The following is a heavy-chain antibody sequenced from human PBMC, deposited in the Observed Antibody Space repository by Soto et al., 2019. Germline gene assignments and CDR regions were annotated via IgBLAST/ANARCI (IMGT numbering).Heavy chain of an antibody. CDR2: TLYRSSKWYN. CDR1: GDSVSTNIAA. J-gene: IGHJ6*02. CDR3: ARDAAPTLNYPHGMDV. V-gene: IGHV6-1*01. Sequence: SQTLSLTCAISGDSVSTNIAAWSWIRQSPSRGLEWLGRTLYRSSKWYNEYAVSVKSRMTINPDTSKNQFSLQLNSVTPEDTAVYYCARDAAPTLNYPHGMDVWGQGTEVTVS. D-gene: IGHD1-7*01.